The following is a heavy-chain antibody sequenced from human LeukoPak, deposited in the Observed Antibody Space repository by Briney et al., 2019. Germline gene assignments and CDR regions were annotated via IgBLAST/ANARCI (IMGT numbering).Heavy chain of an antibody. J-gene: IGHJ4*02. V-gene: IGHV3-9*01. CDR3: AKDESPMGIAAADY. Sequence: GRSLRLSCAASGFTLYDYAMHWVRQAPGKGLEWVSGISWNSGSIGYADSVKGRFTISRDNAKNSLYLQMNSLRAEDTALYYCAKDESPMGIAAADYWGQGTLVTVPS. D-gene: IGHD6-13*01. CDR2: ISWNSGSI. CDR1: GFTLYDYA.